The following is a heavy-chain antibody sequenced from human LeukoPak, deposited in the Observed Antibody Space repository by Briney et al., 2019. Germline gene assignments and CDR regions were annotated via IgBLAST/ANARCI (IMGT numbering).Heavy chain of an antibody. CDR1: GGSISSDGYY. D-gene: IGHD3-22*01. CDR2: IYYSGST. V-gene: IGHV4-31*03. Sequence: SQTLSLTCTVSGGSISSDGYYWSWIRHHPGKRLDWIGYIYYSGSTYYNPSLKSRVTISVDTSKNQFSLKLSSVTAADTAVYYCARGFQYYYDSSGYYFWFDPWGQGTLVIVSS. J-gene: IGHJ5*02. CDR3: ARGFQYYYDSSGYYFWFDP.